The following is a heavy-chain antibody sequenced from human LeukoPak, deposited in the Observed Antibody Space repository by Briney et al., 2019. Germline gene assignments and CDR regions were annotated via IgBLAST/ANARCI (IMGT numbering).Heavy chain of an antibody. D-gene: IGHD3-22*01. J-gene: IGHJ5*02. CDR3: ARTRGYYDSSGYYSLWFDP. CDR2: IYYSGST. V-gene: IGHV4-31*03. Sequence: SQTLSLTCTVSGGSISSGGYSWSWIRQHPGKGLEWIGYIYYSGSTYYNPSLKSRVTISVDTSKNKFSLKLSSVTAADTAVYYCARTRGYYDSSGYYSLWFDPWGQGTLVPVSS. CDR1: GGSISSGGYS.